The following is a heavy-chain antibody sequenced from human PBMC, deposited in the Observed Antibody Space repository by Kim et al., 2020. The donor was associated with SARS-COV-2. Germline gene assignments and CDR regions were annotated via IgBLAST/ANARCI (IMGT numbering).Heavy chain of an antibody. V-gene: IGHV3-21*01. CDR3: ARSWTTMTPIVGY. D-gene: IGHD4-17*01. Sequence: ADSVKGRFTISRDNAKNSLYLQMNSLRAEDTAVYYCARSWTTMTPIVGYWGQGTLVTVSS. J-gene: IGHJ4*02.